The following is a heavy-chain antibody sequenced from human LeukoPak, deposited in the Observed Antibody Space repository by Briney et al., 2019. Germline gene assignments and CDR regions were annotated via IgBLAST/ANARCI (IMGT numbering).Heavy chain of an antibody. CDR2: ISSSSSTI. Sequence: PGGSLRLSCAASGFTFSSYSMNWVRQAPGKGLEWVSYISSSSSTIYYADSVKGRFTISRDNAKNSLYLQMNSLRAEDTAVYYCARHGEPVVVPAAVYYYYYYMDVWGKGTTVTVSS. V-gene: IGHV3-48*04. D-gene: IGHD2-2*01. CDR1: GFTFSSYS. CDR3: ARHGEPVVVPAAVYYYYYYMDV. J-gene: IGHJ6*03.